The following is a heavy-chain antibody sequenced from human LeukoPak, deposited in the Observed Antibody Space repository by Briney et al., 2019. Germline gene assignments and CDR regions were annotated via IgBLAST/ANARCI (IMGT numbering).Heavy chain of an antibody. CDR2: ISSSSSYT. CDR1: GFTFSDYY. Sequence: TGGSLRLSCAASGFTFSDYYMSWIRQAPGKGLEGVSYISSSSSYTNYADSVKGRFTISRGNAKNSLYLQMNSLRAEDTAVYYCARLISRNWFDPWGQGTLVTVSS. J-gene: IGHJ5*02. V-gene: IGHV3-11*06. CDR3: ARLISRNWFDP. D-gene: IGHD3-16*01.